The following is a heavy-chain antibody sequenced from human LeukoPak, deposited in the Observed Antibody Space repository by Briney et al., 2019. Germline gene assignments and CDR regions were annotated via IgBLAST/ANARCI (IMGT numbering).Heavy chain of an antibody. CDR2: FDPEDGET. V-gene: IGHV1-24*01. CDR1: GDTLTELS. J-gene: IGHJ4*02. Sequence: ASVKVSCKVSGDTLTELSMHWVRQAPGKGLEWMGGFDPEDGETIYAQKFQGRVTMTEDTSTDTAYMELSSLRSEDTAVYYCATDTGIVGATAFDYWGQGTLVTVSS. D-gene: IGHD1-26*01. CDR3: ATDTGIVGATAFDY.